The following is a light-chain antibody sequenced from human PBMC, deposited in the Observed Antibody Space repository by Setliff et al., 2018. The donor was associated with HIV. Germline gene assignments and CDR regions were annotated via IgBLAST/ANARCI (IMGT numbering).Light chain of an antibody. J-gene: IGLJ1*01. CDR1: ASNIGANT. CDR2: IND. Sequence: QSALTQPPSASGTPGQRVTISCSGSASNIGANTVTWYQQFPGTAPQLLIYINDHRPSGVPHRFSASKSGTTASLAISGLQPEDEADYYCSTWDDNLNAKVFGSGTKV. V-gene: IGLV1-44*01. CDR3: STWDDNLNAKV.